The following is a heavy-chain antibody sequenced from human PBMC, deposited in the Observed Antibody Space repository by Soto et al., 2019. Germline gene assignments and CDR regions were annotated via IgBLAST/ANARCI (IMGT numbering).Heavy chain of an antibody. J-gene: IGHJ6*01. CDR2: SDGSSAYT. Sequence: QVQLVESGGGLVKPGGSLRLSCAASGFTFSDYYMNWIRQAPGKGLEWLSYSDGSSAYTNYADSVKGRFTISRDNAKNAQFLQVPSLPFEAQSVYYCARAVGNYYGMHVWGQGTTLTVPS. D-gene: IGHD1-26*01. CDR1: GFTFSDYY. CDR3: ARAVGNYYGMHV. V-gene: IGHV3-11*06.